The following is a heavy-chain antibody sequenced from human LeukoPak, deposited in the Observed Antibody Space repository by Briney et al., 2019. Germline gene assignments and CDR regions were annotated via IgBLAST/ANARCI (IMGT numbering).Heavy chain of an antibody. J-gene: IGHJ4*02. CDR1: GGSVSSGSYY. CDR2: IYYSGST. D-gene: IGHD6-19*01. V-gene: IGHV4-61*01. Sequence: SETLSLTCTVSGGSVSSGSYYWSWNRQPPGKGLEWIGYIYYSGSTNYNPSLKSRVTISVDTSKNQFSLKLSSVTAADTAVYYCARDSVEWGSSGLDYWGQGTLVTVSS. CDR3: ARDSVEWGSSGLDY.